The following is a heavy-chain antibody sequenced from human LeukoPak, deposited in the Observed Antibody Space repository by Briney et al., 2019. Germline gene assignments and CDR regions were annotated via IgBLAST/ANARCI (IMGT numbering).Heavy chain of an antibody. V-gene: IGHV1-18*01. D-gene: IGHD6-6*01. CDR3: ATLFGSSSSY. J-gene: IGHJ4*02. CDR1: GYTFSNSG. CDR2: ISTRNGNT. Sequence: GASVKVSCKASGYTFSNSGICWVRQAPGQGLEWMGWISTRNGNTQYAQKVQDRVTMTTDTSTSTVYMEMTSLRSDDTAVYYCATLFGSSSSYWGQGTLVTVSS.